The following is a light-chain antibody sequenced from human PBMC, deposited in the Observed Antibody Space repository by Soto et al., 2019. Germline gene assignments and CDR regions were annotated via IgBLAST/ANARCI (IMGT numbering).Light chain of an antibody. Sequence: QSVLTQPPSASGTPGQRVTIPCSGSSSNIGSNIVNWYQQFPGTAPKLLIYSNNQRPSGVPDRFSGSKSGTSASLDISGLQSEDEADYYCAAWDDSLNGGVFGGGTQLTVL. CDR2: SNN. CDR3: AAWDDSLNGGV. CDR1: SSNIGSNI. V-gene: IGLV1-44*01. J-gene: IGLJ3*02.